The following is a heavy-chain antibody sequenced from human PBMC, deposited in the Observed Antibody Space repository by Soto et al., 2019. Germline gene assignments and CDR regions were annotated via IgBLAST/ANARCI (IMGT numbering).Heavy chain of an antibody. D-gene: IGHD6-13*01. Sequence: VQLQQWGAGLLKTSETLSLTCAVYGGSFSGYYWSWIRQTPGKRLAWVGDINHAGSANYNPSLKSRVTFSLDLSKNQFSLKLNSVIAADTAVYYCARYSSTWSKYLQHWGRGSLVIVSS. CDR3: ARYSSTWSKYLQH. CDR2: INHAGSA. V-gene: IGHV4-34*01. J-gene: IGHJ1*01. CDR1: GGSFSGYY.